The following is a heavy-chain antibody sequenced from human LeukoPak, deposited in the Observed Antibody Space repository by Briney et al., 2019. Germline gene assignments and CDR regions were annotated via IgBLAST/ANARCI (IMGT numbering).Heavy chain of an antibody. J-gene: IGHJ4*02. CDR2: ISYDGSNK. CDR3: AKVGIVATILPDCFDY. D-gene: IGHD5-12*01. V-gene: IGHV3-30*18. CDR1: GFTFSSYG. Sequence: GGSLRLSCAASGFTFSSYGMHWVRQAPGKGLEWVAVISYDGSNKYYADSVKGRFTISRDNSKNTLYLQMNSLRAEDTAVYYCAKVGIVATILPDCFDYWGQGTLVTVSS.